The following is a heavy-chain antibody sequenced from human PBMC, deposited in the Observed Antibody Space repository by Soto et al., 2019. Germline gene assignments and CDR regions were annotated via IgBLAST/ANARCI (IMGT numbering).Heavy chain of an antibody. CDR2: IRSSSSTI. D-gene: IGHD4-17*01. CDR3: AKGVNYGDHAFDI. Sequence: GGSLXLSCAASGFNFSSYSMNWVRQAPGKGLEWVSYIRSSSSTIYYADSVKGRFTISRDNSKNTLYLQMNSLRAEDTAVYYCAKGVNYGDHAFDIWGQGTMVTVSS. V-gene: IGHV3-48*01. J-gene: IGHJ3*02. CDR1: GFNFSSYS.